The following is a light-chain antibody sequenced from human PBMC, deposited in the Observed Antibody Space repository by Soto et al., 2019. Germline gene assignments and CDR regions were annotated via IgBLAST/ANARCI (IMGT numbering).Light chain of an antibody. Sequence: AIQLTQSPSSLSASVGDRVTITCRASQTISSYLNWYQQKPGKAPKLLIYNAYNLQSGVPSRFSGSGSGTEFTLTISSLQPDDFATYYCQQYNSYWTFGQGTKVDIK. V-gene: IGKV1-13*02. CDR2: NAY. J-gene: IGKJ1*01. CDR1: QTISSY. CDR3: QQYNSYWT.